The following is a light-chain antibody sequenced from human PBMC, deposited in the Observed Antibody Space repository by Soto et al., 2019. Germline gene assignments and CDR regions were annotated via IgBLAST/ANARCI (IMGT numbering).Light chain of an antibody. CDR3: QRYNNWPLT. CDR1: RSVISGY. Sequence: EVVMTQSPDTLALSPWDRATLSCRASRSVISGYFAWYQQKPGQAPRLIIFGASTRATGVPARFSGSGSGTEFSLTISSLQSEDSAVYYCQRYNNWPLTFGGGTKVDIK. J-gene: IGKJ4*01. V-gene: IGKV3-15*01. CDR2: GAS.